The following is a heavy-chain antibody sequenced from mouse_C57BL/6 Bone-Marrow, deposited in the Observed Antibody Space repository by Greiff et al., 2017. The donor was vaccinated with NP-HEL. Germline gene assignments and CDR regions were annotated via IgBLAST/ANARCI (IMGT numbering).Heavy chain of an antibody. CDR3: ARSYDYAWFAY. D-gene: IGHD2-4*01. V-gene: IGHV1-81*01. CDR1: GYTFTSYG. J-gene: IGHJ3*01. Sequence: VQLQQSGAELARPGASVKLSCKASGYTFTSYGISWVKQRTGQGLEWIGEIYPRSGNTYYNEKFKGKATLTADKSSSTAYMELSSLTSEDSAVYFCARSYDYAWFAYWGQGTLVTVSA. CDR2: IYPRSGNT.